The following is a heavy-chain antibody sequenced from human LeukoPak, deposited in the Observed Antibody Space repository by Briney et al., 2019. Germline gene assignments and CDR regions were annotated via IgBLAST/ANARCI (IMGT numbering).Heavy chain of an antibody. CDR1: GGSFSGYY. CDR3: ARYRGNNWNYYFDY. CDR2: IYYSGST. D-gene: IGHD1-7*01. J-gene: IGHJ4*02. V-gene: IGHV4-59*01. Sequence: SETLSLTCAVYGGSFSGYYWSWIRQPPGKGLEWIGYIYYSGSTNYNPSLKSRVTISVDTSKNQFSLKLSSVTAADTAVYYCARYRGNNWNYYFDYWGQGTLVTVSS.